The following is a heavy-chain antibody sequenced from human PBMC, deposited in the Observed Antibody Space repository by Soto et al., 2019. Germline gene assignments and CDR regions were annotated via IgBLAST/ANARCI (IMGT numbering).Heavy chain of an antibody. J-gene: IGHJ5*02. CDR1: GFTFSSYA. V-gene: IGHV3-23*01. CDR2: ISASGGST. Sequence: GGSLRLSCAASGFTFSSYAMSWVRQAPGKGLEWVSVISASGGSTYFADSVKGRFTISRDNSKNTLYLQMNSLRAEDTAVYYCAKLGLRVVNWFNPWGQGTLVIVSS. D-gene: IGHD2-8*01. CDR3: AKLGLRVVNWFNP.